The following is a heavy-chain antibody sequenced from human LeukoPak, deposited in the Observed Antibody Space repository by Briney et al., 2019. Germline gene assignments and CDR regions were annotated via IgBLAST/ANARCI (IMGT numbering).Heavy chain of an antibody. CDR3: AREDDCSSTSCSLDY. CDR1: GYTFTAYY. D-gene: IGHD2-2*01. CDR2: INPNSGDT. V-gene: IGHV1-2*02. Sequence: ASVKVSCKASGYTFTAYYMYWVRQAPGQGLEWMGWINPNSGDTNYAQKLQGRVTMTRDTSTTTAYMELSRLISDDRAVYYCAREDDCSSTSCSLDYWGQGTLVTVSS. J-gene: IGHJ4*02.